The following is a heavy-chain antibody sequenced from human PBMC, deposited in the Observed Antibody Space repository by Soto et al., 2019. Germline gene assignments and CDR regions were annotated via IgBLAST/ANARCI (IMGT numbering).Heavy chain of an antibody. D-gene: IGHD3-10*01. V-gene: IGHV1-8*01. CDR3: ARVDFVLGELLILDY. CDR1: GYTFTSYV. Sequence: ASVKVSCKASGYTFTSYVINWVRQATGQGLEWMGWMNPNSGNTGYEQKFQGRVTMTRNTSISTAYMELSSLRSEDTAVYYCARVDFVLGELLILDYWGQGTLVTVSS. J-gene: IGHJ4*02. CDR2: MNPNSGNT.